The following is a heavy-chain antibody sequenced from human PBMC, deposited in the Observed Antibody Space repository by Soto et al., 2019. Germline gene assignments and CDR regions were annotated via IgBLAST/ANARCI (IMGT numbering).Heavy chain of an antibody. CDR2: IYYSGST. J-gene: IGHJ6*03. D-gene: IGHD2-8*01. CDR3: AVRGIFKRYCINGVCASYYYSLDV. V-gene: IGHV4-39*01. Sequence: PSETLSLTCTVSGGSISSSSYYWGWIRQPPGKGLEWIGSIYYSGSTYYNPSLKSRVTISVDTSKNQFSLKLSSVTAADTAVYYCAVRGIFKRYCINGVCASYYYSLDVWGKGTTVTVSS. CDR1: GGSISSSSYY.